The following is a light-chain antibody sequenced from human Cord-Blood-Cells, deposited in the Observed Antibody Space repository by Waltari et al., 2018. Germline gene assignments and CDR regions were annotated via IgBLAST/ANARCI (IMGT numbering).Light chain of an antibody. V-gene: IGKV1-9*01. J-gene: IGKJ4*01. Sequence: IQLTQSPSFLSASVGDRVTITCRAIQGISSYLAWYQQKPGKAPKLLIYAASTLQSGVTSRFSGSGSGTEFTLTISSLQPEDFATYYCQQLNSYPLTFGGGTKVEIK. CDR3: QQLNSYPLT. CDR2: AAS. CDR1: QGISSY.